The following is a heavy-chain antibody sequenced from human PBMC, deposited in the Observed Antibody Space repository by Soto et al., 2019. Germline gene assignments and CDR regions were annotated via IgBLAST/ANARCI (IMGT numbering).Heavy chain of an antibody. D-gene: IGHD3-3*01. CDR1: GCTFIDYD. CDR2: ISSSGSTI. Sequence: GGPNRLCCAAAGCTFIDYDMSWIRQAPGKGLEWVSYISSSGSTIYYADSVKGRFTISRDNAKNSLYLQMNSLRAEDTAVYYCARDNFWSGYPSDYYYGMDVWGQGTTVTVSS. J-gene: IGHJ6*02. CDR3: ARDNFWSGYPSDYYYGMDV. V-gene: IGHV3-11*01.